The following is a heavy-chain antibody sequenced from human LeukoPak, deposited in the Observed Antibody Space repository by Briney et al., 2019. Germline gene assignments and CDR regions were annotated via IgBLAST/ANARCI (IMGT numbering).Heavy chain of an antibody. V-gene: IGHV4-4*07. CDR3: ARNGYDILTGSDAFDI. D-gene: IGHD3-9*01. CDR2: IYTSGST. CDR1: GGSISSYY. Sequence: SETLSLTCTVSGGSISSYYWSWIRQPAGKGLEWIGLIYTSGSTNYNPSLKSRVTMSVDTSKNQFSLKLSSVTAADTAVYYCARNGYDILTGSDAFDIWGQGTMVTVSS. J-gene: IGHJ3*02.